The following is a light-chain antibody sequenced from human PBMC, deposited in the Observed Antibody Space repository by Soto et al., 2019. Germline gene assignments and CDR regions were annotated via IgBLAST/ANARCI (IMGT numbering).Light chain of an antibody. Sequence: QSVLTQPRSMSASPGQSVTISCTGTSDDVGAYHYVSWYQHHPGKAPKLIIYDVSERPSGVPDRFSGSKSGNTASLTISGLQPEDEAEYYCCSYAGTYSFYVFGSGTKVTVL. V-gene: IGLV2-11*01. CDR3: CSYAGTYSFYV. CDR1: SDDVGAYHY. J-gene: IGLJ1*01. CDR2: DVS.